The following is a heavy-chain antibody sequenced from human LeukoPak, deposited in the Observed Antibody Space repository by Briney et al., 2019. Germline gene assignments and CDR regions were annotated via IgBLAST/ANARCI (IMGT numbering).Heavy chain of an antibody. CDR1: GYTFTGYY. D-gene: IGHD3-9*01. Sequence: ASVKVSCKASGYTFTGYYLHWVRQAPGQGLEWMGWINPTSGGTNYAQKFQDRVTMTRDTSISTAYMELSRLRSDDTAVYYCARSPHILTGENFDYWGQGTLVTVSS. V-gene: IGHV1-2*02. CDR3: ARSPHILTGENFDY. CDR2: INPTSGGT. J-gene: IGHJ4*02.